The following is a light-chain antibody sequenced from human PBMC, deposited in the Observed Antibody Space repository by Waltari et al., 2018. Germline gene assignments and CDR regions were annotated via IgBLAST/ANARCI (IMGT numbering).Light chain of an antibody. V-gene: IGKV1-39*01. CDR3: QQSYSNSLT. CDR1: QYIGGY. J-gene: IGKJ4*01. Sequence: DIQMTQSPSSLSASVGDTVTISCRPSQYIGGYLNWYQQKPGKAPKLLIYAASTLQSGVPSRFSGSGSGTEFTLTISSLQPEDFANYYCQQSYSNSLTFGGGTRVEIK. CDR2: AAS.